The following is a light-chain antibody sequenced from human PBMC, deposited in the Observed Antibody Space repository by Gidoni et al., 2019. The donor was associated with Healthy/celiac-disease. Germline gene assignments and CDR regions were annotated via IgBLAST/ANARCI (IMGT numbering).Light chain of an antibody. CDR3: QQYDNPPFT. Sequence: DIQMTQSPYSLSASIGDRVTITCQAIQDISNYLNWYQQKPGKAPKLLIYDASNLETGVPSRFSGSGSGTDFTFTISSLQPEDIATYYCQQYDNPPFTFGPGTKVDIK. CDR1: QDISNY. V-gene: IGKV1-33*01. J-gene: IGKJ3*01. CDR2: DAS.